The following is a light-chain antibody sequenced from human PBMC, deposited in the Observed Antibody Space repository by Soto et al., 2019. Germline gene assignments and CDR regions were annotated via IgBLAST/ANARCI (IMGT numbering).Light chain of an antibody. CDR1: SSDGGSYNL. CDR3: CSYAGSSTYV. Sequence: NKAASGYGSHLRSIPISCTRTSSDGGSYNLVSWYQQHPGKAPKLMIYEVSKRPSGVSNRFSGSKSGNTASLTISGLQAEDEADYYCCSYAGSSTYVFGTGTKVTVL. V-gene: IGLV2-23*02. CDR2: EVS. J-gene: IGLJ1*01.